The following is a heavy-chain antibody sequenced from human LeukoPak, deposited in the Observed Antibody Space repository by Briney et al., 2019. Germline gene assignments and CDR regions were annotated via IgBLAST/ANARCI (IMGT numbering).Heavy chain of an antibody. V-gene: IGHV4-39*01. CDR1: GGSVSSNSYF. Sequence: SETLSLTCTVSGGSVSSNSYFWGWIRQPPGKWLEWVGSIYYSGSTYYNPSLKSRVTISADTSKNQFSLKLTSVTAADTAVYYCARRRSRAYFEYWGQGTLVTVSS. CDR2: IYYSGST. CDR3: ARRRSRAYFEY. D-gene: IGHD6-19*01. J-gene: IGHJ4*02.